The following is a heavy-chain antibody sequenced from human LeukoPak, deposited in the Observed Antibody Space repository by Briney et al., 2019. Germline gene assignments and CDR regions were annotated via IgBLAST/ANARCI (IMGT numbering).Heavy chain of an antibody. CDR1: GGSISSSSYY. Sequence: PSETLSLTCSVSGGSISSSSYYWAWIRQPPGKGLEWIGSMYYSGSTYYNPSLDSRVTMSVDTSKNQFSLKLTSVTAADTAVYYCARDGEIVGATSAGFDYWGQGTLVTVSS. D-gene: IGHD1-26*01. V-gene: IGHV4-39*02. CDR2: MYYSGST. J-gene: IGHJ4*02. CDR3: ARDGEIVGATSAGFDY.